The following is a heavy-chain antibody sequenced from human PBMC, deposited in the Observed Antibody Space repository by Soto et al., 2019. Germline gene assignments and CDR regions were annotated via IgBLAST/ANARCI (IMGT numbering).Heavy chain of an antibody. D-gene: IGHD2-21*02. CDR1: GLTFSNYW. J-gene: IGHJ2*01. CDR3: ARDGAYCGGDCYSLWYFDL. V-gene: IGHV3-74*01. CDR2: IHRDGTST. Sequence: EVQLVESGGGLVQPGGSLRLSCEASGLTFSNYWMYWVRQAPGKGLVWVSRIHRDGTSTSYADSVKGRFTISRDNAKNTLYLQMNSLRAEDTAVYYCARDGAYCGGDCYSLWYFDLWGRGTLVTVSS.